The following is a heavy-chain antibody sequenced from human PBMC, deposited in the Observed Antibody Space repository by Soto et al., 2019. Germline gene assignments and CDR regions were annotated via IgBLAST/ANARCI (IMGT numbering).Heavy chain of an antibody. J-gene: IGHJ4*02. V-gene: IGHV4-59*01. CDR3: ALRSMAVVPEY. CDR2: LYYGRSA. D-gene: IGHD3-22*01. Sequence: QVQLQESGPDLVKPSETLSLTCAVSGDSISSYYCMWIRQPPGKGLESIGYLYYGRSANYNPSLRSRVTLSVDTSTNQCSLTLTSMTAADTAVYYCALRSMAVVPEYWGQGTLVTVSS. CDR1: GDSISSYY.